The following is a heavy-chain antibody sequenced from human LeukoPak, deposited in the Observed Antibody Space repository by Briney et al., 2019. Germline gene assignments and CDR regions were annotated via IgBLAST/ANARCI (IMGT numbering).Heavy chain of an antibody. D-gene: IGHD4-17*01. J-gene: IGHJ4*02. CDR2: ISGSGGST. Sequence: GGSLRLSCAASGFSFSSYAMSWVRQAPGKGLEWVSAISGSGGSTYYADSVKGRFTTSRDNSKNTLYLQMNSLRAEDTAVYYCAKARDYGDYVDYWGQGTLVTVSS. CDR3: AKARDYGDYVDY. CDR1: GFSFSSYA. V-gene: IGHV3-23*01.